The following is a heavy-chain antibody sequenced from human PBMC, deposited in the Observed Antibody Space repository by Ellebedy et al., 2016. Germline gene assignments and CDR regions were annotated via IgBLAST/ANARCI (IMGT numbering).Heavy chain of an antibody. CDR3: ARESTYYDFLTGYHYYYMDV. J-gene: IGHJ6*03. CDR2: ISSSSSYI. Sequence: GESLKISCAASGFTFSSYWMSWVRQAPGKGLEWVSSISSSSSYIHYADSVKGRFTISRDNAKNSLYLQMNSLIAEDTAVYYCARESTYYDFLTGYHYYYMDVWGKGTTVTVSS. CDR1: GFTFSSYW. D-gene: IGHD3-9*01. V-gene: IGHV3-21*01.